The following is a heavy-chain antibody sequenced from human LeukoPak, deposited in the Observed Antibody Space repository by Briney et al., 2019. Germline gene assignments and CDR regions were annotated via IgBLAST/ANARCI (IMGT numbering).Heavy chain of an antibody. J-gene: IGHJ4*02. D-gene: IGHD2-2*01. CDR1: RFTFSSYA. V-gene: IGHV3-64D*06. CDR3: VKRSYCSSTSCSFDY. Sequence: GGSLRLSCSASRFTFSSYAMHWVRRAPGKGLEYVSAISSNGGSTYYADSVKGRFTISRDNSKNTLYLQMSSLRAEDTAVYYCVKRSYCSSTSCSFDYWGQGTLVTVSS. CDR2: ISSNGGST.